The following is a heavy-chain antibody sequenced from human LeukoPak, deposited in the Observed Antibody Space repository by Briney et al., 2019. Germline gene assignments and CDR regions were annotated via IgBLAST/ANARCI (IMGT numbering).Heavy chain of an antibody. V-gene: IGHV3-30*04. CDR2: ISHDGSNK. CDR1: GFTFSTYT. CDR3: ARIKEVIPIFGSKRGSWYFDL. J-gene: IGHJ2*01. D-gene: IGHD3-3*01. Sequence: GGSLRLSCAASGFTFSTYTIHWVRQAPGKGLEWVAVISHDGSNKYYADSVKGRFTISRDNSKNTLYLQMNSLRAEDTAVYYCARIKEVIPIFGSKRGSWYFDLWGRGTLVTVSS.